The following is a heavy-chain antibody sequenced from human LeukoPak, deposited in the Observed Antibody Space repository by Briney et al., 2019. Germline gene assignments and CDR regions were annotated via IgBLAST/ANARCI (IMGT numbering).Heavy chain of an antibody. D-gene: IGHD3-16*01. V-gene: IGHV3-23*01. Sequence: GGSLRLSCAASGFTFSSYAMSWVRQAPGKGLEWVSALSGSGGSTYYADSMKGRFTISRDNSRDTLYLQMNSLRAEDTAVYYCAKGYYDYVWGSYYFDYWGQGTLVTVSS. J-gene: IGHJ4*02. CDR2: LSGSGGST. CDR1: GFTFSSYA. CDR3: AKGYYDYVWGSYYFDY.